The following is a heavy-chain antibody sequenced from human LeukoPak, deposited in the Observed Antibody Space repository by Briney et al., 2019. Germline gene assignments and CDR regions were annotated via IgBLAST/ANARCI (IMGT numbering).Heavy chain of an antibody. CDR2: IRYDGNNK. Sequence: PGGSLRLSCAASGFTFSSYGMHWVRQAPGKGLEWVTFIRYDGNNKYYADSVKGRFTISRDNSKNTLYLQMNSLRAEDTAVYYCARRRDSGSLQHFDYWGQGTLVTVSS. CDR3: ARRRDSGSLQHFDY. J-gene: IGHJ4*02. D-gene: IGHD1-26*01. CDR1: GFTFSSYG. V-gene: IGHV3-30*02.